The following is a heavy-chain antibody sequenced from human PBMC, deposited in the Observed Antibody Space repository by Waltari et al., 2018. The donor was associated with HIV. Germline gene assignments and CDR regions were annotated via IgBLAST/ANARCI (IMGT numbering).Heavy chain of an antibody. J-gene: IGHJ4*02. CDR3: VALRTVTGTIDK. V-gene: IGHV4-39*01. CDR2: IYSNGVS. Sequence: QLQLQESGPALVKPSETLSLTCTVSTGYITQSYYWGWVRQFPGTGLEWLGSIYSNGVSHYAPSLKSRVALSVEMSKNQFSLTLTAVTAADTSRYFCVALRTVTGTIDKWGQGTLVTVS. CDR1: TGYITQSYY. D-gene: IGHD6-19*01.